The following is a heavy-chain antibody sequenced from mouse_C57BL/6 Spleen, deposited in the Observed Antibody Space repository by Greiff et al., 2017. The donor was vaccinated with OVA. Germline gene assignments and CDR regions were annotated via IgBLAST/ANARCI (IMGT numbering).Heavy chain of an antibody. J-gene: IGHJ4*01. V-gene: IGHV1-18*01. CDR1: GYTFTDYN. CDR3: ARSSYYYGSSPGDY. CDR2: INPNNGGT. Sequence: VQLQQSGPELVKPGASVKIPCKASGYTFTDYNMDWVKQSHGKSLEWIGDINPNNGGTIYNQKFKGKATLTVDKSSSTAYMELRSLTSEDTAVYYCARSSYYYGSSPGDYWGQGTSVTVSS. D-gene: IGHD1-1*01.